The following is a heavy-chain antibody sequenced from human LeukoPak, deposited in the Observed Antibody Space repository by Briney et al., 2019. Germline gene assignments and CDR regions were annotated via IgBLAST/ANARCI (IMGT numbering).Heavy chain of an antibody. J-gene: IGHJ4*02. V-gene: IGHV3-7*03. CDR1: GFSFNSDW. D-gene: IGHD3-16*01. Sequence: GGSLRLSCAASGFSFNSDWMDWVRQAPGKGLEWVANIKHDESEKNYLDSVKGRFTISRDNAQNSLYLQMNSLRAEDTAVYYCARDPGEDYWGQGTLVTVSS. CDR2: IKHDESEK. CDR3: ARDPGEDY.